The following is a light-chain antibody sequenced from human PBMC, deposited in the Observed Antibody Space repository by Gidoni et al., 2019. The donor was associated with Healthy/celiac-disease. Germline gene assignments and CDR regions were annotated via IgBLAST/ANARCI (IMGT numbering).Light chain of an antibody. CDR1: QDISNY. CDR2: DAS. J-gene: IGKJ5*01. CDR3: QQYDNLPIT. V-gene: IGKV1-33*01. Sequence: IQMTQSPSSLSASVGDRVTITCQASQDISNYLNWYQQKPGKAPKLLIYDASNLETGVPSRFSGSGSGTVFTFTISSLQPEDIATYYCQQYDNLPITFGQGTRLEIK.